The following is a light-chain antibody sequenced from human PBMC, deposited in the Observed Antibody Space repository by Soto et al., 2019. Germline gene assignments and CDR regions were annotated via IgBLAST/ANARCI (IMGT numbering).Light chain of an antibody. J-gene: IGKJ5*01. V-gene: IGKV3-11*01. CDR2: DAS. CDR1: QRVSSN. Sequence: IVMTQSPATLSLSPGERATLSCRASQRVSSNLAWYQQKPGQAPRLLIYDASNRATGIPARFSVSGSGTDCTITISSLETEDGAVYYCQQRSNWPITFCQGTRLEIK. CDR3: QQRSNWPIT.